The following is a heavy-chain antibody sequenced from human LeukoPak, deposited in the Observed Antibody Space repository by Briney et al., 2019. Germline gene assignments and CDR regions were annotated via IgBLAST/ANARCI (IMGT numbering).Heavy chain of an antibody. Sequence: GGSLRLSCAASGFTFSSYSMNWVRQAPGKGLEWVSYISSSGSTIYYADSVKGRFTISRDNAKSSLYLQMNSLRDEDTAVYYCARAPTWGPVVDYWGQGTLVTVSS. D-gene: IGHD7-27*01. CDR3: ARAPTWGPVVDY. J-gene: IGHJ4*02. V-gene: IGHV3-48*02. CDR1: GFTFSSYS. CDR2: ISSSGSTI.